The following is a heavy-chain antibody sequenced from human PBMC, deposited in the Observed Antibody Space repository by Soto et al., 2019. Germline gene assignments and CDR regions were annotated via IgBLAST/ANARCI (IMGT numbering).Heavy chain of an antibody. CDR2: IYYSGST. CDR1: GGSISSYY. D-gene: IGHD2-21*01. CDR3: ARRPIVGYFDY. V-gene: IGHV4-59*08. J-gene: IGHJ4*02. Sequence: PSETLSLTCTVSGGSISSYYWSWIRQPPGKGLEWIGYIYYSGSTNYNPSLKSRVTISVDTSKNQFSLKLSSVTAADTAVYYCARRPIVGYFDYWGQGTLVTVSS.